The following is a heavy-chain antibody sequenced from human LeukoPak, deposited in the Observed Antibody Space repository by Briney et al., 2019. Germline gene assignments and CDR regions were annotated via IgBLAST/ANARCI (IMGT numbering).Heavy chain of an antibody. Sequence: GGSLRLSCAASGFTFDDYDMSWVRQAPGKGLEWVSGINWNGGSTGYADSVKGRFTISRDNARNSLYLQMNSLRAEDTAVYYCARDFMATITDYWGQGTLVTVSS. CDR3: ARDFMATITDY. CDR1: GFTFDDYD. J-gene: IGHJ4*02. CDR2: INWNGGST. D-gene: IGHD5-24*01. V-gene: IGHV3-20*04.